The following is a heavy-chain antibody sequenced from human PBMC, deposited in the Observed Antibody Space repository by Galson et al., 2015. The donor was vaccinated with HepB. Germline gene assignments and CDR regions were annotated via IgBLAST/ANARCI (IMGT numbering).Heavy chain of an antibody. D-gene: IGHD6-19*01. CDR2: ISYDGSNK. Sequence: SLRLSCAASGFTFSSYGMHWVRQAPGKGLEWVAVISYDGSNKYYADSVKGRFTISRDNSKNTLYLQMNSLRAEDTAVYYCAKDKGARLSGWFHHDYWGQGTLVTVSS. J-gene: IGHJ4*02. V-gene: IGHV3-30*18. CDR1: GFTFSSYG. CDR3: AKDKGARLSGWFHHDY.